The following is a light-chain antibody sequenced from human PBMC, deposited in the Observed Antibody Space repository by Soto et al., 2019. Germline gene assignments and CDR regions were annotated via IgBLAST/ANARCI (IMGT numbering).Light chain of an antibody. J-gene: IGLJ2*01. Sequence: QSVLTQPPSVSGAPGQRVTISCTGSSSNIGAGYDVHWYQQLPGTAPKLLIYGNSNRPSGVPDRFSGSKSGTSASLAITGLQAEDEADHYCKSYESSLSGYVVFGGGTKLTVL. CDR2: GNS. CDR3: KSYESSLSGYVV. CDR1: SSNIGAGYD. V-gene: IGLV1-40*01.